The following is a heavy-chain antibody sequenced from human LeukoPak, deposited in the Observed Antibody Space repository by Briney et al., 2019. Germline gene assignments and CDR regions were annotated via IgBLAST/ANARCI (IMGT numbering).Heavy chain of an antibody. J-gene: IGHJ4*02. CDR1: GYTFGDYG. D-gene: IGHD2/OR15-2a*01. V-gene: IGHV3-66*01. CDR2: IYSSGTT. CDR3: ARKTFNPYYFDY. Sequence: GGSLRLSCTTSGYTFGDYGMSWVRQAPGKGLDWVSVIYSSGTTFYADSVKGRFTISRDNSKNTLSLQMNSLRAEDTAVYYCARKTFNPYYFDYWGQGTLVTVSS.